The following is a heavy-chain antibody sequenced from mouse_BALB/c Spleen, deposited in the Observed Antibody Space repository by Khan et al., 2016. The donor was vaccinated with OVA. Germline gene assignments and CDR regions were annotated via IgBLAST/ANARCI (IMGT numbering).Heavy chain of an antibody. CDR2: ISYSGNT. CDR1: GYSITSDYA. CDR3: ARICGGDFDY. Sequence: VQLKQSGPGLVKPSQSLSLTCTVTGYSITSDYAWNWIRQFPGNKLEWLGFISYSGNTNYNPSLKSRISITRDTSKNQFFLQFNSVTTEDTATYYCARICGGDFDYWGQGTTLTVSS. J-gene: IGHJ2*01. V-gene: IGHV3-2*02.